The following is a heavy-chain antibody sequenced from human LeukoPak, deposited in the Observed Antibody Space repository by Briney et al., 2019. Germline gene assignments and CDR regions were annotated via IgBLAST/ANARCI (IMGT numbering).Heavy chain of an antibody. CDR2: IKQDGSEK. CDR1: GFTFSSYW. D-gene: IGHD3-22*01. V-gene: IGHV3-7*03. Sequence: GGSLRLSCAASGFTFSSYWMSWVRQAPGKGLEWVANIKQDGSEKYYVDSVKGRFTISRDNAKNSLYLQMNSLRAEDTALYYCAKGLSSALMSSDALDIWGQGTMVTVSS. CDR3: AKGLSSALMSSDALDI. J-gene: IGHJ3*02.